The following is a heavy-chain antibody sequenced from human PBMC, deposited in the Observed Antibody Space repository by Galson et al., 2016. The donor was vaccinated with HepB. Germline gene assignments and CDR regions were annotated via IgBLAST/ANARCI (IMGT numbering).Heavy chain of an antibody. CDR3: ARAAIIPGARMVFDP. Sequence: SETLSLTCAVYGASISDSNRWTWVRQVPGKGLEWIGEIYHTGTSNNNPFLSSRFTLSVDKSRNQFSLNVTSVTAADTAVYYCARAAIIPGARMVFDPWGQGILVTVSS. V-gene: IGHV4-4*02. D-gene: IGHD2-2*01. J-gene: IGHJ5*02. CDR1: GASISDSNR. CDR2: IYHTGTS.